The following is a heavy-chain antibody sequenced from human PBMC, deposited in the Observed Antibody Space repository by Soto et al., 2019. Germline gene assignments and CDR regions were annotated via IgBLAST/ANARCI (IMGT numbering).Heavy chain of an antibody. V-gene: IGHV1-46*03. CDR1: GYTFTSYY. J-gene: IGHJ5*02. D-gene: IGHD3-10*01. CDR2: INPSGGST. Sequence: ASVKVSCKASGYTFTSYYMHWVRQAPGQGLEWMGIINPSGGSTSYAQKFQGRVTMTRDTSTSTVYMELSSLRSEDTAVYYCAGITMVRGVQTGVNWFDPWGQGTLDTVSS. CDR3: AGITMVRGVQTGVNWFDP.